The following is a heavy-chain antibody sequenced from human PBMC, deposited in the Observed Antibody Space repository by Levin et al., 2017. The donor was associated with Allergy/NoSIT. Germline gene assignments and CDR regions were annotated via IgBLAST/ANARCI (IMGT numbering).Heavy chain of an antibody. J-gene: IGHJ5*02. CDR1: GGTFSDSA. D-gene: IGHD3-10*01. V-gene: IGHV1-69*04. CDR3: ARAVGVRYWFDP. Sequence: ASVKVSCKASGGTFSDSAINWVRQAPGQGLEWMGRIIPILDMTNYAQKFQGRVTITADKSTGTAYMELSSLRSEDTAVYYCARAVGVRYWFDPWGQGTLITVSS. CDR2: IIPILDMT.